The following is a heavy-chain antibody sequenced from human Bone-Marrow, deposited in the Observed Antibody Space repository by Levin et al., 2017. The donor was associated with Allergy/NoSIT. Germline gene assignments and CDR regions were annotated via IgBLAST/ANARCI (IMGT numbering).Heavy chain of an antibody. D-gene: IGHD3-10*01. J-gene: IGHJ4*02. V-gene: IGHV3-9*01. CDR2: ISWNSGSI. Sequence: GGSLRLSCAASGFTFDDYAMHWVRQAPGKGLEWVSSISWNSGSIVYADSVKGRFTISRDNAKNSLYLRMNSLRTDDTALYYCAKGATMVRGVIAYWGQGTLVTVSS. CDR3: AKGATMVRGVIAY. CDR1: GFTFDDYA.